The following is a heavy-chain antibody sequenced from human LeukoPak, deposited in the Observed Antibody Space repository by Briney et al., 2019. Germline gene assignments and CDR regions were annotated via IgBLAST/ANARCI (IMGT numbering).Heavy chain of an antibody. J-gene: IGHJ6*03. CDR1: GFTFDDYG. Sequence: PGGSLRLSCAASGFTFDDYGMSWVRQAPGKGLEWVSGINWNGGSTGYADSVKGRFTISRDNSKNTLYLHMNSLRAEDTAVYFCAKGSKAVLFTRDHYMDVWGKGTTVTISS. D-gene: IGHD6-19*01. V-gene: IGHV3-20*04. CDR3: AKGSKAVLFTRDHYMDV. CDR2: INWNGGST.